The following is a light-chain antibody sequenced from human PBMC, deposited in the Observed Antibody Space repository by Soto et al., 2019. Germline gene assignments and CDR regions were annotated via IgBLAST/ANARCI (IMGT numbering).Light chain of an antibody. CDR1: QSVSSSS. V-gene: IGKV3D-20*01. J-gene: IGKJ1*01. Sequence: EIVLTQSPATLSLSPGERATLSCGASQSVSSSSLAWYQQKPGLAPRLLIYDASSRATGIPDRFSGSGSGTDFTLTISRLEPEDFAVYYCQQYGSSPSTFGQGTKVEIK. CDR3: QQYGSSPST. CDR2: DAS.